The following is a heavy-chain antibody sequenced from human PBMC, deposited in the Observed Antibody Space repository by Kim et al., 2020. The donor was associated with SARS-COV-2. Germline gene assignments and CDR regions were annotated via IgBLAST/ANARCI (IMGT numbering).Heavy chain of an antibody. CDR3: ARGRDYAY. J-gene: IGHJ4*02. Sequence: SRSANYDPTLQSRLTVSVDTSENQFSLKLSSVTTADTAVYYCARGRDYAYWGQGTLVTVSS. D-gene: IGHD4-17*01. V-gene: IGHV4-34*01. CDR2: SRSA.